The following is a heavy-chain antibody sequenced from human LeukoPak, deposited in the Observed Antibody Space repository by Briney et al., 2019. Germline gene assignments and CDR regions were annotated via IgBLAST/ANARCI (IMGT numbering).Heavy chain of an antibody. D-gene: IGHD4-17*01. V-gene: IGHV3-23*01. CDR3: AKGAQDFGDSTTDY. Sequence: GGSLRLSCTASGFTFSRYAITWVRQAPGKGLEWVSVVSGSGGRTYYADSVKGRFTISRDNSKNTLFLQMNSLRVEDTAVYYCAKGAQDFGDSTTDYWGQGTLVTVSS. CDR1: GFTFSRYA. CDR2: VSGSGGRT. J-gene: IGHJ4*02.